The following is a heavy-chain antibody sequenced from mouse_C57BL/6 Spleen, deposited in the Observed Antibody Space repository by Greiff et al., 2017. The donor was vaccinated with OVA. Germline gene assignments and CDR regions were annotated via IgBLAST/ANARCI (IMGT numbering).Heavy chain of an antibody. CDR1: GYTFTSYW. V-gene: IGHV1-55*01. J-gene: IGHJ2*01. CDR3: ARGWVHEGIDY. D-gene: IGHD1-1*02. CDR2: IYPGSGST. Sequence: QVQLQQPGAELVKPGASVKMSCKASGYTFTSYWITWVKQGPGQGLEWIGAIYPGSGSTNYTAKFKSKATLTVATSSRPAYMQLSSLTYEDSAVYYCARGWVHEGIDYWGQGTTLTVSS.